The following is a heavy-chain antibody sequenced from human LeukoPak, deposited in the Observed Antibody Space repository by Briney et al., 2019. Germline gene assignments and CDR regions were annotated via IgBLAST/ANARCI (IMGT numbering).Heavy chain of an antibody. CDR1: GVSISGFY. D-gene: IGHD3-10*01. CDR3: ARRRGGFGEGEFDY. V-gene: IGHV4-4*08. J-gene: IGHJ4*02. CDR2: SHTGGSI. Sequence: SETLSLTCTVSGVSISGFYWNWIRQPPRKGPEWVGYSHTGGSISSNPSLNSRVAFSMDTSKNQVSLRLNSVTATDTAVYYCARRRGGFGEGEFDYWGQGIPVPVST.